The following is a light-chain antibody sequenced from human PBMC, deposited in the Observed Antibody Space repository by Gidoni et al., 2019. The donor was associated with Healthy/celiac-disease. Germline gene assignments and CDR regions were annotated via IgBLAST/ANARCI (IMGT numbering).Light chain of an antibody. CDR1: QSVSSSY. Sequence: EIVLTQSPGTLSLSPGERATLSCSASQSVSSSYLSWYQQKPGQAPRLIIYGASSRATGIPDRFSGSGSGTDFNLTISRLEPEDFAVYYCQQYGSSPRTFGQGTKVEIK. J-gene: IGKJ1*01. CDR3: QQYGSSPRT. V-gene: IGKV3-20*01. CDR2: GAS.